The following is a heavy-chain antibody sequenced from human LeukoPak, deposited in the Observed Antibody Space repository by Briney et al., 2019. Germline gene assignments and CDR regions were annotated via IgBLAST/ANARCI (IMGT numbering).Heavy chain of an antibody. D-gene: IGHD3-9*01. J-gene: IGHJ5*02. CDR1: GFTFSSYE. CDR2: ISSSGSTI. Sequence: GGSLRLSCAASGFTFSSYELNWVRQAPGKGLEWVSYISSSGSTIYYADSVKGRFTISRDNAKNSLYLQMNSLRAEDTAVYYCAREKADYDILTGYLASRGFDPWGQGTLVTVSS. V-gene: IGHV3-48*03. CDR3: AREKADYDILTGYLASRGFDP.